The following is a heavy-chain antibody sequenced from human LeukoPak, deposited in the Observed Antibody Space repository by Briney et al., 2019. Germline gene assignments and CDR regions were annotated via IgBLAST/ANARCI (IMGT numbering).Heavy chain of an antibody. Sequence: GGSLRLSCAASGFISSNYAMSWVRQAPGKGLEWVSAIDNSGAYTWYADSVKGRFTISKDSSSTILYLQMNSLRAEDAAVYFCAKGSAAGRPYYFDYWGQGTLVTVSS. CDR3: AKGSAAGRPYYFDY. CDR2: IDNSGAYT. CDR1: GFISSNYA. J-gene: IGHJ4*02. V-gene: IGHV3-23*01. D-gene: IGHD6-25*01.